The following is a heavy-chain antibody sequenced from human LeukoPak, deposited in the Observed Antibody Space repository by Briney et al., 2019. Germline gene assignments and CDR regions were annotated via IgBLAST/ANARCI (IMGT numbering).Heavy chain of an antibody. CDR1: GFTVSSNY. V-gene: IGHV3-53*01. CDR3: ARDPYVSGEDI. J-gene: IGHJ3*02. Sequence: PVGSLRLSCAASGFTVSSNYMSWVRQAPGKGLEWVSVIYSGGSTYYADSVKGRFTISRDNSKNTLYLQMNSLRAEDTAVYYCARDPYVSGEDIWGQGTMVTVSS. CDR2: IYSGGST. D-gene: IGHD3-16*01.